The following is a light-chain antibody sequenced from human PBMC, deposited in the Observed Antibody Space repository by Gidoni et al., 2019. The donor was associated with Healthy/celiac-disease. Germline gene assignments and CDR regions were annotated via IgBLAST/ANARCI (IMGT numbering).Light chain of an antibody. CDR2: DDS. CDR1: NIGSKS. CDR3: QVWDSSSDVV. J-gene: IGLJ2*01. Sequence: SYVLTQPPSASAAPGKTARITCGGTNIGSKSVHWSQQKPGQAPVLVVYDDSDRPSGIPERFSGSNSGNTATLTISRVEAGDEADYYCQVWDSSSDVVFGGGTKLTVL. V-gene: IGLV3-21*03.